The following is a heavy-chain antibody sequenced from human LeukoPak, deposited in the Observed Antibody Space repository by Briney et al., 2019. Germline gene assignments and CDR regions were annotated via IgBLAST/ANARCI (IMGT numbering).Heavy chain of an antibody. CDR3: AAGGTSAP. V-gene: IGHV5-51*01. D-gene: IGHD1/OR15-1a*01. CDR1: GYSFTNFW. Sequence: GESLKISCKGSGYSFTNFWIGWVRQMPGKGLEWMGVISPGYSGIRYSPSFQGQVTISVDKSISTAYLQWSSLKASDSAMYYCAAGGTSAPWGQGTLVTVSS. J-gene: IGHJ5*02. CDR2: ISPGYSGI.